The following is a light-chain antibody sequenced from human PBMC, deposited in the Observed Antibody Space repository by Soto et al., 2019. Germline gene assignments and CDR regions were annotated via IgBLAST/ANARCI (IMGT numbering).Light chain of an antibody. J-gene: IGLJ1*01. V-gene: IGLV3-21*02. Sequence: SYELTQPPSVSVAPGQTARITCGGNNIGSKSVHWYQQKPGQAPVLVVYDDIDRPSGIPERFSGSNSGNTATLTISRVEAGDEADYYCQVWDSSSDPHYVFGTGTKVTVL. CDR2: DDI. CDR1: NIGSKS. CDR3: QVWDSSSDPHYV.